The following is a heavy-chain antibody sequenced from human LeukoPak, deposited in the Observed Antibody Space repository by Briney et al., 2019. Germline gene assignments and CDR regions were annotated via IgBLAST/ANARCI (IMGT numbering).Heavy chain of an antibody. J-gene: IGHJ6*02. Sequence: GGSLRLSCAASGFTFSSYAMSWVRQAPGKGLEWVSAISGSGGSTYYADSVRGRFTISRDNAKNSLYLQMNSLRDEDTAVYYCARGPTYYYDSSGYWDSGMDVWGQGTTVTVSS. CDR3: ARGPTYYYDSSGYWDSGMDV. CDR2: ISGSGGST. D-gene: IGHD3-22*01. V-gene: IGHV3-23*01. CDR1: GFTFSSYA.